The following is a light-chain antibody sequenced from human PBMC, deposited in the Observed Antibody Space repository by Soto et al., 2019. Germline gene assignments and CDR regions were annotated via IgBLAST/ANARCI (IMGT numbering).Light chain of an antibody. J-gene: IGLJ2*01. Sequence: QSALTQPPSASGSPGQSVTISCSGTSSDVGGYNYVSWYQQHPGKAPKLMIYEVTRRPSGVPDRFSGSRSGNTASLIVSGLQDEDEGDYYCSSYAGSNTVAFGGGTKVTVL. CDR2: EVT. CDR3: SSYAGSNTVA. CDR1: SSDVGGYNY. V-gene: IGLV2-8*01.